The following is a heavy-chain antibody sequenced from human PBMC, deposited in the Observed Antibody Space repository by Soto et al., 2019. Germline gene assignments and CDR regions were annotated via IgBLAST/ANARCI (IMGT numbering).Heavy chain of an antibody. CDR1: GFTFSSFG. CDR2: ISYDGSNK. V-gene: IGHV3-30*18. CDR3: AKDRGWSSADLDY. Sequence: LRLSCAASGFTFSSFGMHWVRQAPGKGLEWVALISYDGSNKYYADSVKGRFTISRDKSKNTLYLQMNSLRAEDTAVYYCAKDRGWSSADLDYWGQGTLVTVSS. J-gene: IGHJ4*02. D-gene: IGHD6-19*01.